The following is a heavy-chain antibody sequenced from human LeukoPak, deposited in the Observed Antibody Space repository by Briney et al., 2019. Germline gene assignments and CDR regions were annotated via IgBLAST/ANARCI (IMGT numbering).Heavy chain of an antibody. Sequence: SVKVSCKASGGTFSSYAISWVRQAPGQGLEWVGGIIPIFGTANYAQKFQGRVTITRDTSASIAYMELSSLRSEDTAVYYCARNGGGLDYWGQGTLVTVSS. CDR1: GGTFSSYA. CDR3: ARNGGGLDY. J-gene: IGHJ4*02. CDR2: IIPIFGTA. D-gene: IGHD3-10*01. V-gene: IGHV1-69*05.